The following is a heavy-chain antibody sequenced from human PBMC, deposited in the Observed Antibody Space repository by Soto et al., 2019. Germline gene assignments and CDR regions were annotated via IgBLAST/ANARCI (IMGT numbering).Heavy chain of an antibody. J-gene: IGHJ4*02. V-gene: IGHV4-34*01. Sequence: KPGGSLRLSCAASGFTFSSYAMSWVRQPPGKGLEWIGEINHSGSTNYNPSLKSRVTISVDTSKNQFSLKLSSVTAADTAVYYCARAAAAAGTSGGYYFDYWGQGTLVTVSS. CDR2: INHSGST. D-gene: IGHD6-13*01. CDR1: GFTFSSYA. CDR3: ARAAAAAGTSGGYYFDY.